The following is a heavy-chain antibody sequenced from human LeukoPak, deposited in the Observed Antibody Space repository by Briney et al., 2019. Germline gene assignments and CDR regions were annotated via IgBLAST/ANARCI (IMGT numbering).Heavy chain of an antibody. Sequence: SETLSLTCTVSGESISSGDCDWTWIRQPPGKGPEWIGHIDDTGRTFYNPSLKSRVTISVDTSKNQFSLELTSVTAADTAVYYCAREDMVATILDYWGQGILVTVAS. CDR3: AREDMVATILDY. V-gene: IGHV4-30-4*08. CDR2: IDDTGRT. J-gene: IGHJ4*02. CDR1: GESISSGDCD. D-gene: IGHD5-12*01.